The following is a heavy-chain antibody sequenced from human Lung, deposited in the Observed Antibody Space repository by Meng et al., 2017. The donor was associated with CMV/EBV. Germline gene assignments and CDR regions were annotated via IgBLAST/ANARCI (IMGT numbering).Heavy chain of an antibody. CDR2: IKPSTGDT. V-gene: IGHV1-2*06. CDR3: TREGFDY. Sequence: QAQLVQSGVEVKKPGTSVKLSCKTSGYTFNDYWIHWVRQAPGQGLEWMGRIKPSTGDTSYAKKFRGRLTVTRDTPISTVYMEVNSLTSDDTAVYYCTREGFDYWGQGALVTVSS. CDR1: GYTFNDYW. J-gene: IGHJ4*02.